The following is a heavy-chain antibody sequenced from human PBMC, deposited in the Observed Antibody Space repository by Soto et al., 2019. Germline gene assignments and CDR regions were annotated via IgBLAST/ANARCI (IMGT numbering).Heavy chain of an antibody. V-gene: IGHV3-23*01. D-gene: IGHD3-10*01. J-gene: IGHJ4*02. CDR1: GFTFSSYA. Sequence: EVQLLESGGGLVQPGGSLRLSCVTSGFTFSSYAMSWVRQAPGKRLEWVSGISGSGDNTYYADSVKGRFTISRDNSKNTLYLQMDGLRAEDTAVYYCAKCGIWGVTWGHPNYWGQGTLVTVSS. CDR2: ISGSGDNT. CDR3: AKCGIWGVTWGHPNY.